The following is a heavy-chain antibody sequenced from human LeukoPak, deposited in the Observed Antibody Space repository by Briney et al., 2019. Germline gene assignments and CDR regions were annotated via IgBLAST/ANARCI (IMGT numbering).Heavy chain of an antibody. CDR3: AEDPYHDY. J-gene: IGHJ4*02. CDR1: GFSLRSYG. Sequence: GGSLRLSCAASGFSLRSYGMHWVRQAPGKGLEWVAVISYDGSAKLYADSVKGRFTISRDTSKNTMDLQMNSLRNEDTAVYYCAEDPYHDYWGQGTLVTVSS. V-gene: IGHV3-30*18. CDR2: ISYDGSAK.